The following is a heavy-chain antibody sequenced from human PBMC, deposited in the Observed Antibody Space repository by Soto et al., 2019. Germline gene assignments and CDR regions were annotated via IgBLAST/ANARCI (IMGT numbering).Heavy chain of an antibody. V-gene: IGHV3-66*01. J-gene: IGHJ6*02. CDR2: ISSGGSI. D-gene: IGHD2-15*01. CDR3: ARARYCSGGSCYSLAYYYGMDV. CDR1: GFTVSSNY. Sequence: GGSLRLSCAASGFTVSSNYMSWVRQAPGKGLEWVSIISSGGSIYYADSVRGRFTISRDNAENSLYLQMNSLRAEDTGVYYCARARYCSGGSCYSLAYYYGMDVWGQGTTVTVSS.